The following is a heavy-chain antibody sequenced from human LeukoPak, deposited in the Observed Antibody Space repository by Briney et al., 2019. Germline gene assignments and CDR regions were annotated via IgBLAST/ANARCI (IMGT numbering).Heavy chain of an antibody. Sequence: VASVKLSCKASGGTFSTYTISWVRQAPGQGLEWMGGIIPIFGTANYAQEFQGRVTITADESTSTAYMELSSLRSEDTAVYYCATSPVTTWWFDPWGQGTLVTVSS. V-gene: IGHV1-69*13. CDR3: ATSPVTTWWFDP. CDR2: IIPIFGTA. CDR1: GGTFSTYT. J-gene: IGHJ5*02. D-gene: IGHD4-17*01.